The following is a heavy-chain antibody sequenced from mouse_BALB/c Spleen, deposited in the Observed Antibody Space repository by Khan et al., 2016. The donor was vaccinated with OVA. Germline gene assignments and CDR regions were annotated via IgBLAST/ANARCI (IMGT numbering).Heavy chain of an antibody. CDR1: GFTFSTYG. D-gene: IGHD1-1*01. V-gene: IGHV5-6*01. CDR2: ISTSGSYT. Sequence: EVELVESGGDLVKPGGSLKLSCAASGFTFSTYGMSWVRQTPDKRLEWVAIISTSGSYTHYPDSVKGRFTISRDNAKNTLYLQMSSLKSEDTAMYYCARCLYGSSYDYYAMDYWGQGTSVTVSS. J-gene: IGHJ4*01. CDR3: ARCLYGSSYDYYAMDY.